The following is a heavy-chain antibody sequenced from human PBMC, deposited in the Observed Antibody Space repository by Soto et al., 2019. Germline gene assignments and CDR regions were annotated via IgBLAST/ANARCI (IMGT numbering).Heavy chain of an antibody. CDR2: IYWDGER. D-gene: IGHD3-10*01. J-gene: IGHJ3*02. CDR3: ARRQNSLIRGAKAFET. CDR1: GFSLITGGVG. Sequence: QITLKESGPTLVKPTQTLTLTCTFSGFSLITGGVGVGWIRQPPGKALEWLALIYWDGERRYSPSLKSRLTIXXDSSKNQVVLTMTNMDPEDTATYYCARRQNSLIRGAKAFETWGQGTAVTVSS. V-gene: IGHV2-5*02.